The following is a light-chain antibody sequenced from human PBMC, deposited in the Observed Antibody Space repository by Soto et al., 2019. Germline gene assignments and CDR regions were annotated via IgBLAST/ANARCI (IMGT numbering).Light chain of an antibody. V-gene: IGKV3-15*01. CDR3: QHYNNWPRT. CDR1: QGVSSN. Sequence: EIVMTQSPATLSASPGERATLSCRASQGVSSNLAWYQQKPGQAPRLLIYGASTRATGIPARFRGSGSGTEFTLTISSLQSEDFAVYYCQHYNNWPRTFGQGTKVEIK. CDR2: GAS. J-gene: IGKJ1*01.